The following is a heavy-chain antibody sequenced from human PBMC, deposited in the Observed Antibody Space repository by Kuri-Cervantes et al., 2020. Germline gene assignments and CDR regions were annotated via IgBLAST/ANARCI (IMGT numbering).Heavy chain of an antibody. CDR3: ARGLDYYGSGSSYWYFDL. CDR1: GGSISSGDYY. D-gene: IGHD3-10*01. J-gene: IGHJ2*01. V-gene: IGHV4-61*08. CDR2: IYYSGST. Sequence: GSLRLSCTVSGGSISSGDYYWSWIRQPPGKGLEWIGYIYYSGSTNYNPSLKSRVTISVDTSKNQFSLKLSSVTAADTAVYYCARGLDYYGSGSSYWYFDLWGRGTLVTVSS.